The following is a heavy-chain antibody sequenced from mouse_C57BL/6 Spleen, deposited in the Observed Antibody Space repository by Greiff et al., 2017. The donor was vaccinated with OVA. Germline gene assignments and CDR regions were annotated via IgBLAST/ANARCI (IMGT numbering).Heavy chain of an antibody. CDR2: ISYDGSN. D-gene: IGHD4-1*01. CDR3: ARDANWDDFDD. V-gene: IGHV3-6*01. Sequence: EVQRVESGPGLVKPSQSLSLTCSVTGYSITSGYYWNWIRQFPGNLLVWMGIISYDGSNNYHPSLKNRISITRDTSKNQLFLKLNTVTTEDTATYYCARDANWDDFDDWGQGTTLTVSS. J-gene: IGHJ2*01. CDR1: GYSITSGYY.